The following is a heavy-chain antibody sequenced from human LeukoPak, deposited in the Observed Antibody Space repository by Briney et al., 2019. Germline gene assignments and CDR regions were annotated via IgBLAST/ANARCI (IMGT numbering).Heavy chain of an antibody. D-gene: IGHD3-16*02. V-gene: IGHV4-61*01. J-gene: IGHJ4*02. Sequence: PETLSLTCTVSVVSVSSGSYAWSWIRQPPGKGLEWLEYIYYSGSTNNNPSLKSRVTISVDTTKNQFSLKLSSVTAADTAVYYCAREAWEVITFGGVIENWGQGTLVTVSS. CDR2: IYYSGST. CDR3: AREAWEVITFGGVIEN. CDR1: VVSVSSGSYA.